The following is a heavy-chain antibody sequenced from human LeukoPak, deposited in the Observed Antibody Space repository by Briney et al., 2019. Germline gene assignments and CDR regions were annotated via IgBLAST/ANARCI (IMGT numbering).Heavy chain of an antibody. Sequence: PGGPLSLSCAASGFSFSDYDMHWVRLAPGKGLEWVTFIRYDGSNTYAESVKGRFTISRDNSKNTVYLQMNSLAIEDTAIYYCAKNRWGSVATPDSWGQGTVVTVSS. CDR2: IRYDGSNT. D-gene: IGHD5-12*01. V-gene: IGHV3-30*02. CDR1: GFSFSDYD. J-gene: IGHJ4*02. CDR3: AKNRWGSVATPDS.